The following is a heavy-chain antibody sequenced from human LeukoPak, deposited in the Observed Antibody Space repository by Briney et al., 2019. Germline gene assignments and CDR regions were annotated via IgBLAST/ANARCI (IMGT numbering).Heavy chain of an antibody. CDR3: ITVTTYYYYGMDV. D-gene: IGHD4-17*01. CDR2: IYYSGST. CDR1: GGSISSGGYS. Sequence: SQTLSLTCTVSGGSISSGGYSWSWIRQPPGKGLEWIGSIYYSGSTYYNPPLKSRVTISVDTSKNQFSLKLSSVTAADTAVYYCITVTTYYYYGMDVWGQGTTVTVSS. V-gene: IGHV4-30-2*03. J-gene: IGHJ6*02.